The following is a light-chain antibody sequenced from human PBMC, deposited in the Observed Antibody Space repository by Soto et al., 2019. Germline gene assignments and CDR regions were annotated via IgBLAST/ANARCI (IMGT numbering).Light chain of an antibody. CDR3: GTWDSSLTVVV. Sequence: QSVLTQPASVSGSPGQSITISCTGTSSDVGGYHYVSWYQQYPGKAPKVMIYDVSNRPSGVSNRFSGSKSGNTATLGITGLQTGDEADYYCGTWDSSLTVVVFGGGTKVTVL. CDR2: DVS. V-gene: IGLV2-14*01. J-gene: IGLJ2*01. CDR1: SSDVGGYHY.